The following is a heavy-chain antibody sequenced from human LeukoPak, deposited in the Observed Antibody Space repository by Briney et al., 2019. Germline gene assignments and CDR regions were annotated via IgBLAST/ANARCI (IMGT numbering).Heavy chain of an antibody. Sequence: GGSLRLSCAASGFTFSSYSMNWVRQAPGKGLEWVSSISSSSSYIYYADSVKGRFTISRDNAKNSLYLQMNSLRAEDTAVYYCASGDLGYCSSTSCYAGVEVDYWGQGTLVTVSS. J-gene: IGHJ4*02. V-gene: IGHV3-21*01. CDR1: GFTFSSYS. CDR3: ASGDLGYCSSTSCYAGVEVDY. CDR2: ISSSSSYI. D-gene: IGHD2-2*03.